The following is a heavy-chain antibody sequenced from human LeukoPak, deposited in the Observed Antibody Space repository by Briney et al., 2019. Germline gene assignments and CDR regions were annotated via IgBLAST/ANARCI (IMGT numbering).Heavy chain of an antibody. J-gene: IGHJ3*02. CDR3: ARGLRITMIVVAVRAFDI. Sequence: SETLSLTCTVSGGSISSSSYYWGWIRQPPGKGLEWIGGIYYSGSTYYNPSLKSRVTISVDTSKNQFSLKLSSVTAADTAVYYCARGLRITMIVVAVRAFDIWGQGTMVTVSS. CDR2: IYYSGST. V-gene: IGHV4-39*01. D-gene: IGHD3-22*01. CDR1: GGSISSSSYY.